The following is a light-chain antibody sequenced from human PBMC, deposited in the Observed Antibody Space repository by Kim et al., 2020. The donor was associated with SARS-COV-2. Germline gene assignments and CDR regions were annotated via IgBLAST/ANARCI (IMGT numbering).Light chain of an antibody. CDR2: SDS. J-gene: IGLJ3*02. Sequence: QRVTTSCFRSSSTSQPNSFNRYQHLPGTAPKLLIYSDSQRPSGVPDRFSGSKSGTSASLAISGLQSVDEAHYYCVTWDDSLKGVLFGGGTMLTVL. CDR3: VTWDDSLKGVL. CDR1: SSTSQPNS. V-gene: IGLV1-44*01.